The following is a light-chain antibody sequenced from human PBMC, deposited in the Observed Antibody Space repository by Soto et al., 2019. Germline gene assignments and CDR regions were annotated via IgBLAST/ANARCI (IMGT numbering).Light chain of an antibody. CDR2: XXX. J-gene: IGLJ3*02. Sequence: QSALTQPASVSGSPGQSITISCTGTSSDVGSYNLVSWYQQHPGNAPKLMIXXXXXXXXXXXXXXXXSKSGNTASLTISGXXAXXXXXXYCCSFARGSTLVFGGGTKLTVL. CDR1: SSDVGSYNL. V-gene: IGLV2-23*01. CDR3: CSFARGSTLV.